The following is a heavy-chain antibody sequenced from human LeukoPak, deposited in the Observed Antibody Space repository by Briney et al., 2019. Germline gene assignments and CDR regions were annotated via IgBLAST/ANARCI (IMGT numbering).Heavy chain of an antibody. CDR2: ISASGSST. V-gene: IGHV3-23*01. D-gene: IGHD1-26*01. CDR3: AKVMGLRGATLYYFDY. J-gene: IGHJ4*02. Sequence: GGSLRLSCAASGFTFSSYGMHWVRQAPGKGLEWVSAISASGSSTYSADSVKGRFTISRDNSKNTLYLQMNSLRAEDTAVYYCAKVMGLRGATLYYFDYWGQGTLVTVSS. CDR1: GFTFSSYG.